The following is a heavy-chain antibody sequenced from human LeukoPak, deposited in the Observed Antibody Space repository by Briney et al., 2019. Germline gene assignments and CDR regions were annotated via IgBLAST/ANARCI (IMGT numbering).Heavy chain of an antibody. V-gene: IGHV3-33*01. CDR2: IWYDGSNK. CDR3: ARDSFPYYYDSSGYYPDY. Sequence: GGSLRLSCAASGFTFSSYGMHRVRQAPGKGLEWVAVIWYDGSNKYYADSVKGRFTISRDNSKNTLYLQMNSLRAEDTAVYYCARDSFPYYYDSSGYYPDYWGQGTLVTVSS. CDR1: GFTFSSYG. D-gene: IGHD3-22*01. J-gene: IGHJ4*02.